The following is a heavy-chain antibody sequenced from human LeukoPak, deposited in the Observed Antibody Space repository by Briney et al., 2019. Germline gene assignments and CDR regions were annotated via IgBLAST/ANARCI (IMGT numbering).Heavy chain of an antibody. J-gene: IGHJ4*02. CDR2: ISYDGSNK. CDR3: AKDRSSGYYDSSGYSRVPVGTD. CDR1: GFTFSSYG. D-gene: IGHD3-22*01. Sequence: GGSLRLSCAASGFTFSSYGMHWVRQAPGKGLEWVAVISYDGSNKYYADSVKGRFTISRDNSKNTLYLQMNSLRAEDTAVYYCAKDRSSGYYDSSGYSRVPVGTDWGQGTLVTVSS. V-gene: IGHV3-30*18.